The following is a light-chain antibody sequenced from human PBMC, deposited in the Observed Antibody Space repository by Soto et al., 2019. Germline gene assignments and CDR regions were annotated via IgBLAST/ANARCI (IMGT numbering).Light chain of an antibody. Sequence: DIQMTQSPSSLSASVGDRVTITCRASQGIGKDLGWYQQRPGKAPNRLIYAASTLQSGVPSRFSGSGSGTEFTFTISSLQPEDFVTYYCLQHNSYPRTFGQGTKVEIK. CDR2: AAS. CDR1: QGIGKD. V-gene: IGKV1-17*01. J-gene: IGKJ1*01. CDR3: LQHNSYPRT.